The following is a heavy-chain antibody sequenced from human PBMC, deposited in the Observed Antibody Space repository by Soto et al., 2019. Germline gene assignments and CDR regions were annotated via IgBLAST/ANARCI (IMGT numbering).Heavy chain of an antibody. Sequence: ASVKVSCKASGYTFTSYGISWGRQAPEQGLEWMGWISAYNGNTNYAQKLQGRVTMTTDTSTSTAYMELRSLRSDDTAVYYCARGPHYDFWSGYSEYYFDYWGQGTLVTVSS. CDR3: ARGPHYDFWSGYSEYYFDY. V-gene: IGHV1-18*01. J-gene: IGHJ4*02. CDR2: ISAYNGNT. D-gene: IGHD3-3*01. CDR1: GYTFTSYG.